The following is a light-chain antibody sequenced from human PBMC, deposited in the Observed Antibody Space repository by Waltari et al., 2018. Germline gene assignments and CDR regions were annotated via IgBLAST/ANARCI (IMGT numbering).Light chain of an antibody. CDR1: SSDVGSYNL. CDR3: CSYAGSSSYV. CDR2: EGS. J-gene: IGLJ1*01. Sequence: QSALTQPASVSGSPGQSITISCTGTSSDVGSYNLVSWYQQHPGKAPKLMSYEGSKRPSGVSNRFSGSKSGNTASLTISGLQAEDDADYYCCSYAGSSSYVFGTGTKVTVL. V-gene: IGLV2-23*01.